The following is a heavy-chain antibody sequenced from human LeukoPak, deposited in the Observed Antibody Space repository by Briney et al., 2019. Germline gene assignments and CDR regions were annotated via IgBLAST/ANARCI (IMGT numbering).Heavy chain of an antibody. J-gene: IGHJ5*02. V-gene: IGHV4-59*08. CDR3: ARQAGISIPWFDP. Sequence: SETLSLTCTVSGGSISSYYWSWIRQPPGKGLEWIGYIYYSGSTNYNPSLKSRVTISVDTSKNQFSLKLSSVTAADTAVYYCARQAGISIPWFDPWGQGTLVTVSS. CDR1: GGSISSYY. D-gene: IGHD6-13*01. CDR2: IYYSGST.